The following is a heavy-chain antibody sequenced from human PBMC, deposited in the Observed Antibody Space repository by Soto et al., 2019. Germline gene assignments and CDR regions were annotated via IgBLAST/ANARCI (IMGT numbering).Heavy chain of an antibody. D-gene: IGHD6-19*01. V-gene: IGHV4-59*01. J-gene: IGHJ4*02. CDR1: GGSISSYY. CDR3: ARGVDRQWADY. Sequence: LSLTCTVSGGSISSYYWSWIRQPPGKGLEWIGYIYYSGSTNYNPSLKSRVTISLHTSKNQFSLKLSSVTAADTAVYYCARGVDRQWADYWGQGTLVTVSS. CDR2: IYYSGST.